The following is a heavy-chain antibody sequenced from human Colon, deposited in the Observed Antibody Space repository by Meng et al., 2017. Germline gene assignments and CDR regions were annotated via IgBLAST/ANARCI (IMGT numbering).Heavy chain of an antibody. CDR3: ATGLRHGDWFDP. J-gene: IGHJ5*02. CDR1: GGAFSGFY. D-gene: IGHD4-17*01. V-gene: IGHV4-34*02. CDR2: IDHFGIS. Sequence: QVWLPQGGSGPLLHSGTPSLPFAVSGGAFSGFYWTWFRQPPGKGLDWIGEIDHFGISNYNSSLKGRLTMSVDTSKKQISLTLTSVTAADTAVYYCATGLRHGDWFDPWGPGTLVTVSS.